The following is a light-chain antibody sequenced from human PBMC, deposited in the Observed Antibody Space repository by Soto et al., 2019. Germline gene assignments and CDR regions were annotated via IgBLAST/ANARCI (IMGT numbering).Light chain of an antibody. V-gene: IGKV1-39*01. CDR2: GES. CDR3: QQGYGSPYT. Sequence: IQMTQSPSSLSASVGDRVTVTCRASQSINIYLNWYQQNPGKAPTLLIYGESSLQSGVPSRLSGGGSRTDFTLTISSLQPEDFATYYSQQGYGSPYTFGQGTKLEIK. CDR1: QSINIY. J-gene: IGKJ2*01.